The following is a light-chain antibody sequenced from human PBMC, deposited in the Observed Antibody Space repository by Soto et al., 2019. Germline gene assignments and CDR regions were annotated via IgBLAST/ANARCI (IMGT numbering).Light chain of an antibody. Sequence: QSALTQPASVSGSPGQSITISCTGTSSDVGGYNYVSWYQQHPGKAPKLMIYEVSNRPSGVSDRFSGSKSGYTASLTISDVQTEDEADYYCSSHRTRSTWVFGGGTKLTVL. CDR1: SSDVGGYNY. CDR2: EVS. CDR3: SSHRTRSTWV. J-gene: IGLJ3*02. V-gene: IGLV2-14*01.